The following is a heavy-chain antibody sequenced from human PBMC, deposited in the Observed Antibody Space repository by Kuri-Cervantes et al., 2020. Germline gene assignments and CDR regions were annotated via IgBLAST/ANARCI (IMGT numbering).Heavy chain of an antibody. CDR3: ARGYDSSGYYYY. D-gene: IGHD3-22*01. CDR2: INPNSGGT. J-gene: IGHJ4*02. CDR1: GYTFTGYY. Sequence: ASVKVSCKASGYTFTGYYMHWVRQAPGQGLERMGWINPNSGGTNYAQKFQGRVTMTRDTSISTAYMELSRLRSDDTAVYYCARGYDSSGYYYYWGQGTLVTVSS. V-gene: IGHV1-2*02.